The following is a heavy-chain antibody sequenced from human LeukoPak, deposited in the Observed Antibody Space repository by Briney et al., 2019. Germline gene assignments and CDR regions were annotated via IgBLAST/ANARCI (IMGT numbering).Heavy chain of an antibody. CDR2: ISVYTGKT. D-gene: IGHD4-17*01. J-gene: IGHJ4*02. Sequence: ASVKVSCKASGFTFTSSAVQWVRQAPGQGLEWMGWISVYTGKTYHAQKFQARVTMTTDTSTTTAYMELRSLRSDDTAVYYCAKDRGWQYADYETVAVEHWGQGTLVTVSS. CDR1: GFTFTSSA. CDR3: AKDRGWQYADYETVAVEH. V-gene: IGHV1-18*01.